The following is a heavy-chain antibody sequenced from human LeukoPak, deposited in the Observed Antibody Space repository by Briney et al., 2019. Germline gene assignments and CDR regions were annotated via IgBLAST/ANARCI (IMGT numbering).Heavy chain of an antibody. J-gene: IGHJ4*02. CDR2: ISWNSGSI. CDR1: GFTFDDYA. Sequence: GRSLRLSCAASGFTFDDYAMHWVRQALGKGLEWVSGISWNSGSIGYADSVKGRFTISRDNAKNSLYLQMNSLRAEDTALYYCAKDGYWGQGTLVTVSS. V-gene: IGHV3-9*01. CDR3: AKDGY.